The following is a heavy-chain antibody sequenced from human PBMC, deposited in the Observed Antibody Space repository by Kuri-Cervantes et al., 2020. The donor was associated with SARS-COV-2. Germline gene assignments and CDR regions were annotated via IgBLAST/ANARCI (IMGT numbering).Heavy chain of an antibody. Sequence: GESLKISCAASGFTFSSYAMHWVRQAPGKGLEWVAVISYDGSNKYYADSVKGRFTISRDNSKNTLYLQMNSLRAEDTAVYYCARVRATVPNYYYYYYYMDVWGKGTTVTVS. V-gene: IGHV3-30-3*01. CDR3: ARVRATVPNYYYYYYYMDV. D-gene: IGHD4-11*01. J-gene: IGHJ6*03. CDR1: GFTFSSYA. CDR2: ISYDGSNK.